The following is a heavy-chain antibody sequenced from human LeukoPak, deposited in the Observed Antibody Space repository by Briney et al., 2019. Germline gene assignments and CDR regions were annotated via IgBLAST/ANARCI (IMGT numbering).Heavy chain of an antibody. D-gene: IGHD6-19*01. V-gene: IGHV4-39*01. CDR3: AGSSGWYVYFQH. CDR2: IYYSGST. Sequence: SETLSLTCTVSGGSISSSSYYWGWIRQPPGKGLEWIGSIYYSGSTYYNPSLKSRVTIPVDTSKNQFSLKLSSVTAADTAVYSCAGSSGWYVYFQHWGQGTLVTVSS. CDR1: GGSISSSSYY. J-gene: IGHJ1*01.